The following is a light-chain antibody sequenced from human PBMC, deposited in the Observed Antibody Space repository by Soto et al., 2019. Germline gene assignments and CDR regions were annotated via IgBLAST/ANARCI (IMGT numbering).Light chain of an antibody. Sequence: EIVLTQSPGTLSLSPGERATLSCRASQSVSSSYLAWYQQKPGQAPRLLIYGASSRASGVPDRFTGSGSGTEFTLTFSRLEPEDFAVYYCQQYGSSAWTFGQGTKVEI. CDR3: QQYGSSAWT. V-gene: IGKV3-20*01. CDR2: GAS. J-gene: IGKJ1*01. CDR1: QSVSSSY.